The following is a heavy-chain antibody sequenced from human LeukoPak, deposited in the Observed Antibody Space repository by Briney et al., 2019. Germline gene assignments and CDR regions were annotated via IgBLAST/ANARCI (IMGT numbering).Heavy chain of an antibody. V-gene: IGHV3-74*01. CDR2: INSDGTTT. J-gene: IGHJ6*02. CDR1: GFTFSSYW. CDR3: VRGNYYGMDV. Sequence: GGSLRLSCAASGFTFSSYWMHWVRQAPGKGLLWVSRINSDGTTTYYADSVKGRFTISRDNAKNTLYLQMNSLRAEDTAVYYCVRGNYYGMDVWGQGTTVTVSS.